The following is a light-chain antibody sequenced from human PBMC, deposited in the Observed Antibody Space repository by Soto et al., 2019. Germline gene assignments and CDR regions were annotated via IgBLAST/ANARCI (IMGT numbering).Light chain of an antibody. J-gene: IGKJ2*01. Sequence: AIRMTQSPTSLSASIGDRVTITCRTSHDIRSYLAWYQEKPGKAPKLLIYAASTLQSGVPSRFSGSGSGTDFTLTITFVQSEDFASYHCQQYYSSPPYTFGQGTKLEIK. CDR3: QQYYSSPPYT. V-gene: IGKV1-8*01. CDR2: AAS. CDR1: HDIRSY.